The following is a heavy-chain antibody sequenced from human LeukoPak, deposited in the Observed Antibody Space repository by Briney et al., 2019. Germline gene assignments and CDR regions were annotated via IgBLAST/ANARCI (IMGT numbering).Heavy chain of an antibody. D-gene: IGHD1-26*01. CDR1: GGTFSSYA. CDR2: ISAYNGNT. Sequence: ASVKVSCKASGGTFSSYAISWVRQAPGQGLEWMGWISAYNGNTNYAQKLQGRVTMTTDTSTSTAYMELRSLRSDDTAVYYCATELTLVDHPTMYDYWGQGTLVTVSS. V-gene: IGHV1-18*01. J-gene: IGHJ4*02. CDR3: ATELTLVDHPTMYDY.